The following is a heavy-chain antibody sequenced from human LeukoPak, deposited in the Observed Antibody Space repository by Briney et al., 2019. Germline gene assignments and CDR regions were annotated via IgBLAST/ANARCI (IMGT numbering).Heavy chain of an antibody. J-gene: IGHJ4*02. CDR2: IYYSGST. CDR3: AGTYYYQSSGYYTFDY. D-gene: IGHD3-22*01. Sequence: MSSETLSLTCTVSGGSISSSSYYWGWIRQPPGKELEWIGSIYYSGSTYYNPSLKSRVTISIDTSKNQFSLKLNSVTAADTAVYYCAGTYYYQSSGYYTFDYWGQGTLVTVSS. CDR1: GGSISSSSYY. V-gene: IGHV4-39*01.